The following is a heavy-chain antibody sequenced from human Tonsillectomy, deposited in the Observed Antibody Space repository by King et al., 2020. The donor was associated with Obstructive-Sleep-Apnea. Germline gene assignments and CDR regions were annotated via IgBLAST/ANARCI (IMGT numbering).Heavy chain of an antibody. Sequence: QLVQSGGGLVKPGGSLRLSCAASGFTFSSYSMNWARQAPGKGLEWVSSISSSRSYLYSADSVKGRFTISRDNAKNSLYLQMNSLGAEDTAVYYFAGGPDEDFWSGYSLYNWFDPWGQGTLVTVSS. V-gene: IGHV3-21*01. CDR2: ISSSRSYL. J-gene: IGHJ5*02. CDR3: AGGPDEDFWSGYSLYNWFDP. D-gene: IGHD3-3*01. CDR1: GFTFSSYS.